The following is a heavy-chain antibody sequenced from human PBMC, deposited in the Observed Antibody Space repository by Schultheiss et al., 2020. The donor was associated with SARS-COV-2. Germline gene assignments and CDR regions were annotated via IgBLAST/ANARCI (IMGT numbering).Heavy chain of an antibody. CDR3: ARVTGYSSSWNYYYYGMDV. J-gene: IGHJ6*02. D-gene: IGHD6-13*01. Sequence: SETLSLTCTVSGGSISSSSYYWGWIRQPPGKGLEWIGEINHSGSTNYNPSLKSRVTISVDKSKNQFSLKLSSVTAADTAVYYCARVTGYSSSWNYYYYGMDVWGQGTTVTVSS. V-gene: IGHV4-39*07. CDR2: INHSGST. CDR1: GGSISSSSYY.